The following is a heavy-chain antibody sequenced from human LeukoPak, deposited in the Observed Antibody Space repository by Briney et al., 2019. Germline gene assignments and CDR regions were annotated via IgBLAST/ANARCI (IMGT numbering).Heavy chain of an antibody. J-gene: IGHJ4*02. CDR1: GGSISSGDCY. CDR2: IYYSGST. Sequence: SQTLSLTCTVSGGSISSGDCYWSWIRQPPGKGLEWIGYIYYSGSTYYNPSLKSRVTISVDTSKNQFSLKLSSVTAADTAVYYCAGYDSSGYSFDYWGQGTLVTVSS. V-gene: IGHV4-30-4*01. D-gene: IGHD3-22*01. CDR3: AGYDSSGYSFDY.